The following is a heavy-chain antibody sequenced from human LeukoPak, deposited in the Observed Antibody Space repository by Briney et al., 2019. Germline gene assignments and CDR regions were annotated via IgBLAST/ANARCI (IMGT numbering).Heavy chain of an antibody. CDR3: ARGGVDHYGSGTYYLMYYFDH. CDR2: ISGSGGAT. J-gene: IGHJ4*02. CDR1: GFTFNTYG. D-gene: IGHD3-10*01. Sequence: GGSLRLSCTASGFTFNTYGMSWVRQAPGKGLEWVSGISGSGGATYYADSVKGRFTVSRDDPHNTLYLQMNSVRAEDTAVYFCARGGVDHYGSGTYYLMYYFDHWGQGALVTVSS. V-gene: IGHV3-23*01.